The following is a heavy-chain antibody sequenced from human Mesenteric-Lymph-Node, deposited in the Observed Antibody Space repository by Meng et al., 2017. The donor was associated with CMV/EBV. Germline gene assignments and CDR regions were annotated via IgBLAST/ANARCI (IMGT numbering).Heavy chain of an antibody. Sequence: GESLKISCAASGFTFSSYEMIWVRQAPGKGLEWVSYIRSGGSSTYYADSVKGRFTISRDNSKNTLSLQMNSLRPNDSAVYFCTRDQPEIVVVPATPSFLFDSWGQGTLVTVSS. CDR1: GFTFSSYE. CDR2: IRSGGSST. V-gene: IGHV3-48*03. J-gene: IGHJ4*02. D-gene: IGHD2-2*01. CDR3: TRDQPEIVVVPATPSFLFDS.